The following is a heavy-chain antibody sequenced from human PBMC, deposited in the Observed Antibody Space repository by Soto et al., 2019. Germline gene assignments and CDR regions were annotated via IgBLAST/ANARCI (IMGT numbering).Heavy chain of an antibody. Sequence: QVQLQESGPGLVKPSGTLSLTCAVSSGSISGSNWWSWVRQPPGKGLEWIGEIYHSGSTHYTPSLMRRLTISVDQSRNQFSRNRTQVTTEDTAGYYCVKVGCRSTSCDSGGDAFDIWGQGTMVTVSS. CDR3: VKVGCRSTSCDSGGDAFDI. CDR1: SGSISGSNW. CDR2: IYHSGST. D-gene: IGHD2-2*01. V-gene: IGHV4-4*02. J-gene: IGHJ3*02.